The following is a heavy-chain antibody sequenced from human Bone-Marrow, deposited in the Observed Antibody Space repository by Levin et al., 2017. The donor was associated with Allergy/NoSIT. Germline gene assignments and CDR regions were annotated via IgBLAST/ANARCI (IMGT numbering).Heavy chain of an antibody. CDR1: GSTFTTYW. CDR2: TYPGDSET. Sequence: NPGGSLRLSCQASGSTFTTYWIGWVRQMPGKGLEWMGITYPGDSETRYSPSFQGQVTISVDKSISITYLQWSSLKASDTAMYYCVRRMGRYDESDYDEGTEFYYHYAMDVWGQGTTVTVSS. J-gene: IGHJ6*02. D-gene: IGHD4-17*01. V-gene: IGHV5-51*01. CDR3: VRRMGRYDESDYDEGTEFYYHYAMDV.